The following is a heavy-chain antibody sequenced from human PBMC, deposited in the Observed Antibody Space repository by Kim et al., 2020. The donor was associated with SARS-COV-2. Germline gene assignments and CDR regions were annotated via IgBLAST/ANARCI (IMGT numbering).Heavy chain of an antibody. CDR3: ARSIRPGNVDYYGLDV. J-gene: IGHJ6*02. D-gene: IGHD2-2*02. Sequence: SETLSLTCTVSGGGAISSYYWSWIRQPPGKELEWIGYIHYGGSTKFNPSLESRVTISLDTPKNQFSLKLTSVTAADTAVYYCARSIRPGNVDYYGLDVWGQGTTVTVSS. CDR1: GGGAISSYY. V-gene: IGHV4-59*01. CDR2: IHYGGST.